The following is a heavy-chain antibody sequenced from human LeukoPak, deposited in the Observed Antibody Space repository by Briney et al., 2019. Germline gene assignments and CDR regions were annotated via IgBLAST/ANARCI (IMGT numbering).Heavy chain of an antibody. CDR1: GFTFSDYY. CDR2: ISSSGSTI. J-gene: IGHJ3*02. D-gene: IGHD3-16*02. Sequence: GGSLRLSCAASGFTFSDYYMSWIRQAPGKGLEWVSYISSSGSTIYYADSVKGRFTISRDNAKNSLYLQMNSLRAEDTAVYYCARDSDYDYVWGSYRPRDAFDIWGQGTMVTVSS. V-gene: IGHV3-11*01. CDR3: ARDSDYDYVWGSYRPRDAFDI.